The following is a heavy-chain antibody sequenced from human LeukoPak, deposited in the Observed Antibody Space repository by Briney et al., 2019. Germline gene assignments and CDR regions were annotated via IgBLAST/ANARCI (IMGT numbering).Heavy chain of an antibody. CDR2: ISGSGGST. Sequence: GGSLRLSCAASGFTFSSYAMSWVRQAPGKGLEWVSAISGSGGSTYYADSVKGRFTISRDNSKNTLYLQMNSLRAEDTAVYYCANEARILWFGESPFDYWGQGTLVTVSS. D-gene: IGHD3-10*01. CDR3: ANEARILWFGESPFDY. CDR1: GFTFSSYA. J-gene: IGHJ4*02. V-gene: IGHV3-23*01.